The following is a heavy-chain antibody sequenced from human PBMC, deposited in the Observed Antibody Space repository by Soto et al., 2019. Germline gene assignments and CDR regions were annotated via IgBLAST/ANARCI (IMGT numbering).Heavy chain of an antibody. D-gene: IGHD2-15*01. CDR3: ASRTCSGGSCYPDY. J-gene: IGHJ4*02. CDR2: IIPIFGTA. V-gene: IGHV1-69*01. Sequence: QVQLVQSGAEVKKPGSSVKVSCKASGGTFSSYAISWVRQAPGQGLEWMGGIIPIFGTANYAQKFQGRVTSTADESTSTAYRELSSLRSDDTAVYYCASRTCSGGSCYPDYWGQGTLVTVSS. CDR1: GGTFSSYA.